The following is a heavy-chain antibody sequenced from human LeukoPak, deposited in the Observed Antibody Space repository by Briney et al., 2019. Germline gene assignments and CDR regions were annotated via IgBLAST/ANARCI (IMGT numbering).Heavy chain of an antibody. D-gene: IGHD4-17*01. CDR3: AKTLGDYALYYFDY. Sequence: GGSLRPSCAASGFTFSSYAMSWVRQAPGKGLEWVSAISGSGGSTYYADSVKGRFTISRDNSKNTLFLQMNSLRAEDTAVYYCAKTLGDYALYYFDYWGQGTLVTVSS. J-gene: IGHJ4*02. CDR2: ISGSGGST. CDR1: GFTFSSYA. V-gene: IGHV3-23*01.